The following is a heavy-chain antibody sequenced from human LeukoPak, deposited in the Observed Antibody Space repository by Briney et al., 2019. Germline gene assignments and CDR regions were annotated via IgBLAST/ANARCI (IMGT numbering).Heavy chain of an antibody. CDR1: RFIFSNYA. CDR2: ISYDGNKK. CDR3: ARKRDYYAFDI. D-gene: IGHD2/OR15-2a*01. Sequence: GGSLRLSCAASRFIFSNYAMHWVRQAPGKGLEWVAAISYDGNKKYYADSVKGRFTISRDNSKNTVYLQLNSLRAADTALYYCARKRDYYAFDIWGQGTVVTVSS. V-gene: IGHV3-30*04. J-gene: IGHJ3*02.